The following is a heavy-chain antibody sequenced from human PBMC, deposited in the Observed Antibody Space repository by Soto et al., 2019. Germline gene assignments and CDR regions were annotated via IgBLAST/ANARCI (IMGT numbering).Heavy chain of an antibody. V-gene: IGHV1-18*01. CDR3: ARDKSSGWYDPNWFDP. CDR1: GYTFTSYG. Sequence: ASVKVSCKASGYTFTSYGISWVRQAPGQGLEWMGWISAYNGNTNYAQKLQGRVTMTTDTSTSTAYMELRSLRSDDTAVYYCARDKSSGWYDPNWFDPWGQGTLVTV. CDR2: ISAYNGNT. D-gene: IGHD6-19*01. J-gene: IGHJ5*02.